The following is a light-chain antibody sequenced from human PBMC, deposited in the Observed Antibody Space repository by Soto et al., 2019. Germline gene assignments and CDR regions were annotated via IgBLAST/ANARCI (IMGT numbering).Light chain of an antibody. J-gene: IGKJ2*01. Sequence: EIMMTQSPATLSVSPGERATFSCRASQSVSSNLAWYQQKAGQAPRLLIYGASARATGIPARFSGSGSGTEFTLSISSLQSEDFAVYYCQQYYSTPYTFGQGTKLEIK. CDR1: QSVSSN. CDR2: GAS. V-gene: IGKV3-15*01. CDR3: QQYYSTPYT.